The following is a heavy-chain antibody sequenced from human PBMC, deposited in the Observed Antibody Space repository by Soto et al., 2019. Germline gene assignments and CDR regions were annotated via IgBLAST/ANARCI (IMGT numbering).Heavy chain of an antibody. Sequence: SETLSLTCTVSGGSISSYYWTWIRQPPGKGLEWIGYISYSGSTSSNPSLKSRITISVDTSKNQFSLKLRSVTAADTAVYYCARHLERGSATATTATTFASWGEGTLVTVSS. CDR3: ARHLERGSATATTATTFAS. D-gene: IGHD2-15*01. CDR1: GGSISSYY. V-gene: IGHV4-59*01. CDR2: ISYSGST. J-gene: IGHJ4*02.